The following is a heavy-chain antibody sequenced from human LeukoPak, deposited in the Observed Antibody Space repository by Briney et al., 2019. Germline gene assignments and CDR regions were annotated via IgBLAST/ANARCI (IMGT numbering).Heavy chain of an antibody. Sequence: SETLSLTCTVSGGSISVYYWSWIRQPPGKGLEWIGYFYDTRSPKYNPSLERRVTISVDMSRNQFSLNLTSVTAADTAVYYCARGRGSLTYWGQGTLATASS. CDR2: FYDTRSP. D-gene: IGHD3-10*01. V-gene: IGHV4-59*01. J-gene: IGHJ4*02. CDR1: GGSISVYY. CDR3: ARGRGSLTY.